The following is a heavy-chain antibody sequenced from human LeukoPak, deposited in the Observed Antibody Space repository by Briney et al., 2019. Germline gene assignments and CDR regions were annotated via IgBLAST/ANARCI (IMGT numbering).Heavy chain of an antibody. D-gene: IGHD1-26*01. J-gene: IGHJ4*02. CDR1: GFSFDDYA. CDR2: ISGDGGST. CDR3: AKDGAYSRGYYSGFDY. Sequence: GGSLRLSCAASGFSFDDYAMHWVRQAPGKGLEWVSLISGDGGSTYYAESVKGRFTISRDNSRNSLYLQMNSLRTEDTALYYCAKDGAYSRGYYSGFDYWGQGTRVTVSS. V-gene: IGHV3-43*02.